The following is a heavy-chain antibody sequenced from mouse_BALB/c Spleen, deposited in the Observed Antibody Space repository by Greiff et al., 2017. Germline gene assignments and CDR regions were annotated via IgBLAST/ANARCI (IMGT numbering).Heavy chain of an antibody. Sequence: EVQLQESGPGLVKPSQSLSLTCTVTGYSITSDYAWNWIRQFPGNKLEWMGYISYSGSTSYNPSLKSRISITRDTSKNQFFLQLNSVTTEDTATYYCARGGNYVFMDYWGQGTSVTVSS. CDR3: ARGGNYVFMDY. D-gene: IGHD2-1*01. CDR2: ISYSGST. J-gene: IGHJ4*01. CDR1: GYSITSDYA. V-gene: IGHV3-2*02.